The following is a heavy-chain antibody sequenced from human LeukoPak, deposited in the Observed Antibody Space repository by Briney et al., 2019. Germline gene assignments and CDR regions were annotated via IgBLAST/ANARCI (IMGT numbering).Heavy chain of an antibody. CDR2: INWNGGST. CDR3: ARAVGGSSLGS. CDR1: GFTFDDYG. D-gene: IGHD6-13*01. J-gene: IGHJ5*02. Sequence: GGSLRLSCAASGFTFDDYGMSWVRQAPGKGLEWVSGINWNGGSTGHADSVKGRFTISRDNAKDSLYLQMNSLRAEDTALYYCARAVGGSSLGSWGQGTLVTVSS. V-gene: IGHV3-20*04.